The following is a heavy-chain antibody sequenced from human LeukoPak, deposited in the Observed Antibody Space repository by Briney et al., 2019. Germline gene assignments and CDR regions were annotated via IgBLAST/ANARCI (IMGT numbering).Heavy chain of an antibody. CDR1: GFTFSSYG. V-gene: IGHV3-30*02. Sequence: GGSLRLSCAASGFTFSSYGIHWVRQAPGKGLEWVAFIRYDERNKYYSDSVKGRFTISRDNSKNTLYLQMNSLRAEDTAVYYCAKDVSRILTGARNYFDSWGQGTLVTVSS. CDR2: IRYDERNK. J-gene: IGHJ4*02. CDR3: AKDVSRILTGARNYFDS. D-gene: IGHD3-9*01.